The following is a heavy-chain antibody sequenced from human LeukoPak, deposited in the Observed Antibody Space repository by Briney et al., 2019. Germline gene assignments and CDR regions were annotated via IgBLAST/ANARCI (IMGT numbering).Heavy chain of an antibody. Sequence: SETLSLTCTVSGGSISSYYWSWIRQPAGKGLEWIGRIYTSGSTNYNPSLKSRVTVSVDTSKNQFSLKLSSVTAADTAVYYCARERHYYGSGTDSSRPDYWGQGTLVTVSS. D-gene: IGHD3-10*01. CDR2: IYTSGST. CDR3: ARERHYYGSGTDSSRPDY. J-gene: IGHJ4*02. CDR1: GGSISSYY. V-gene: IGHV4-4*07.